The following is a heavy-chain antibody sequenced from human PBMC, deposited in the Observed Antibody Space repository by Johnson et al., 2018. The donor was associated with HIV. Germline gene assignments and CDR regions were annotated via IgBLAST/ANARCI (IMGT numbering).Heavy chain of an antibody. Sequence: QVQLVESGGGLVQPGGSLRLSCAASGFTFSSYAMYWVRQAPGKGLEWVAVISYDGSNKYYADSVKGRFTISRDNSKNTLDLQMNSLRAEDTAVYYCARDSDISLGVAGAFDIWGQGTMVTVSA. V-gene: IGHV3-30*14. CDR3: ARDSDISLGVAGAFDI. CDR1: GFTFSSYA. CDR2: ISYDGSNK. J-gene: IGHJ3*02. D-gene: IGHD3-9*01.